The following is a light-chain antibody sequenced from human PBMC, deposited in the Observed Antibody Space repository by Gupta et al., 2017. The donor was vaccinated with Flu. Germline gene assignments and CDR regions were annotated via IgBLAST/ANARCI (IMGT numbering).Light chain of an antibody. J-gene: IGKJ1*01. CDR3: LQYKTCPRT. CDR1: QDIRND. CDR2: AAS. Sequence: GDSVTITCRASQDIRNDLGWYQQNPGRTRKRLIYAASSLQSGVPSRFSGSGSGTDFTLTLSGLQPEDFATYYCLQYKTCPRTFGQGTKVEI. V-gene: IGKV1-17*01.